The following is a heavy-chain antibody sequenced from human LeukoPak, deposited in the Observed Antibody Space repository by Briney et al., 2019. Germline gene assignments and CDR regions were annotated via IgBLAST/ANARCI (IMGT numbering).Heavy chain of an antibody. J-gene: IGHJ4*02. Sequence: GGSLRLSCAASGFTFDSYAMSWVRQAPGKGLEWVSAISGYGTSTYYADSVKGRFSISRDNSKNRSYLQLNSLRAEDTAIYYCAKDLGDEPYWGQGTLVTVSS. D-gene: IGHD2-21*01. CDR2: ISGYGTST. V-gene: IGHV3-23*01. CDR1: GFTFDSYA. CDR3: AKDLGDEPY.